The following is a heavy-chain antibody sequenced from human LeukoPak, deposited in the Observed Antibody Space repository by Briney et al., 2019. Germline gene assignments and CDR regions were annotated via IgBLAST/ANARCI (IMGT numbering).Heavy chain of an antibody. V-gene: IGHV1-69*04. Sequence: GASVKVSCKASGGTFSSYAISWVRQAPGQGLEWMGRIIPILGIANYAQKFQGRVTITADKSTSTAYMELSSLRSEDTAVYYCARDLPFSTSWVGRDYWGQGTLVTVSS. CDR1: GGTFSSYA. CDR3: ARDLPFSTSWVGRDY. J-gene: IGHJ4*02. CDR2: IIPILGIA. D-gene: IGHD2-2*01.